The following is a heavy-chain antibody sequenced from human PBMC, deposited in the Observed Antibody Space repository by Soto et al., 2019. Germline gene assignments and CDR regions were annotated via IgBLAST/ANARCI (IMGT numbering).Heavy chain of an antibody. CDR3: ARGSGSYYGSAFDI. D-gene: IGHD1-26*01. CDR2: IYYSGST. J-gene: IGHJ3*02. CDR1: GGSISSGDYY. V-gene: IGHV4-30-4*01. Sequence: QVQLQESGPGLVKPSQTLSLTCTVSGGSISSGDYYWSWIRQPPGKGLEWIGYIYYSGSTYYNPSLKGRVTISVDTSKNNFSLKLSSVTAADTAVYYCARGSGSYYGSAFDIWGQGTMVTVSS.